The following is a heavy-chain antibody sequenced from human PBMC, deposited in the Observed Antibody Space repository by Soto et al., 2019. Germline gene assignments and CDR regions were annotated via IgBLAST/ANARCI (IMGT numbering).Heavy chain of an antibody. Sequence: QVNLVQSGVEVKTPGASVKVSCQASGYTFFTYDISWVRQAPGQGLEWMGWISTYSGDTKYAQKFQGRVTMTTDTSTTTAYLELRSLRSDDTAVYYCARHHGPTTSENGFDPWGQGTLVTVSS. CDR2: ISTYSGDT. V-gene: IGHV1-18*01. J-gene: IGHJ5*02. CDR3: ARHHGPTTSENGFDP. CDR1: GYTFFTYD. D-gene: IGHD5-12*01.